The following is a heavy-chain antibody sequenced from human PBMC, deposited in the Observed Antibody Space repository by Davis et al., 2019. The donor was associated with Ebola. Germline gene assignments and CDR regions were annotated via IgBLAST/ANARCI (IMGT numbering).Heavy chain of an antibody. D-gene: IGHD1-26*01. J-gene: IGHJ5*01. CDR2: ISAYNGNT. Sequence: ASVKVSCKASSYTFTSYGISWVRQAPGQGLEWMGWISAYNGNTNYAQKLQGRVTMTTDTSRSTAYMGLRSLRSDDTAVYYCAREAGATTGIYDSWGQGTLVTVSS. CDR1: SYTFTSYG. V-gene: IGHV1-18*01. CDR3: AREAGATTGIYDS.